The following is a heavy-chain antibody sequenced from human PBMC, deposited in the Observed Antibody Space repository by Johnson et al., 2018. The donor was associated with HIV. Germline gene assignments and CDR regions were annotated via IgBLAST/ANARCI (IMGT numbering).Heavy chain of an antibody. J-gene: IGHJ3*02. CDR3: VCLGNYDSSGYAHDAFDI. V-gene: IGHV3-30*04. CDR1: GFTFSSYA. Sequence: QVQLVESGGGVVQPGRSLRLSCAASGFTFSSYALHWVRQAPGKGLEWVAVISYDGSYKYYADSVKGRFTISRDNSKNTLYLQMNSLRAEDPAVYYCVCLGNYDSSGYAHDAFDIWGQGTMVTVSS. CDR2: ISYDGSYK. D-gene: IGHD3-22*01.